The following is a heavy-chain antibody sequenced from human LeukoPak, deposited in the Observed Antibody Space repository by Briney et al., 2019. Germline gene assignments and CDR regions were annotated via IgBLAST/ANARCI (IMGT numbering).Heavy chain of an antibody. J-gene: IGHJ1*01. CDR2: ISAYNGNT. CDR3: ARGNDSSGYFNPYAEYFQH. Sequence: ASVKVSCKASGYTFTSYGISWVRQAPGQGLEWMGWISAYNGNTNYAQKLQGRVTMTTDTSTSTAHMELRSLRSDDTAVYYCARGNDSSGYFNPYAEYFQHWGQGTLVTVSS. D-gene: IGHD3-22*01. V-gene: IGHV1-18*01. CDR1: GYTFTSYG.